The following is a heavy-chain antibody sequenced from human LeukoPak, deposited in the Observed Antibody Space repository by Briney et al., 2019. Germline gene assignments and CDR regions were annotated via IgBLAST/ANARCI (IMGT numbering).Heavy chain of an antibody. CDR3: ARQVLLWFGELSSGDADY. J-gene: IGHJ4*02. CDR1: GGSISSSSYY. D-gene: IGHD3-10*01. CDR2: IYYSGST. V-gene: IGHV4-39*01. Sequence: PSETLSLTCTVSGGSISSSSYYWGWIRQPPGKGLEWIGSIYYSGSTYYNPSLKSRVTISVDTSKNHFSLKLSSVTAADTAVYYCARQVLLWFGELSSGDADYWGQGTLVTVSS.